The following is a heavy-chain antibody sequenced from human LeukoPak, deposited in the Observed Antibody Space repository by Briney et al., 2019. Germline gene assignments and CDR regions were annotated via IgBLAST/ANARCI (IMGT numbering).Heavy chain of an antibody. CDR3: AREPDSYAFDI. CDR2: ISSSSSYI. Sequence: TGGSLRLSCAASGFTFSSYSMNWVRQAPGKGLEWVSSISSSSSYIYYAVSVKGRFTISRDNAKNSLYLQMNSLRAEDTAVYYCAREPDSYAFDIWGQGTMVTVSS. J-gene: IGHJ3*02. D-gene: IGHD2-15*01. V-gene: IGHV3-21*01. CDR1: GFTFSSYS.